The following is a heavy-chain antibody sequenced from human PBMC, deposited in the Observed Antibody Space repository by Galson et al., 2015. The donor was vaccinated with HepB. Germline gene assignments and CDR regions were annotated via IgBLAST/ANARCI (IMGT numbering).Heavy chain of an antibody. CDR2: IRSKAYGGTT. V-gene: IGHV3-49*03. CDR1: GFTFGDYS. D-gene: IGHD3-10*01. Sequence: SLRLSCAASGFTFGDYSMSWFRQAPGKGLEWVGFIRSKAYGGTTEYAASVKGRFSISRDDSKSLAYLQMKSLKTEDTAVYYCTRDPYGSGSYYPDYWGQGTLVTVSS. J-gene: IGHJ4*02. CDR3: TRDPYGSGSYYPDY.